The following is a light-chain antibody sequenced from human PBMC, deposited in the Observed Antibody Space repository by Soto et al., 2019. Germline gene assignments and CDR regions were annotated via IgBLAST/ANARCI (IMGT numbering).Light chain of an antibody. CDR1: QSISSW. Sequence: DIQMTQSPSTLSASVGDRVTITCRASQSISSWLAWYQQKPGKAPKLLIYDASSLESGVPSRFSGSGSGTEFTLTISSLQPDDFATYYCQQYNSYSWTFGQGGKVDVK. CDR2: DAS. J-gene: IGKJ1*01. V-gene: IGKV1-5*01. CDR3: QQYNSYSWT.